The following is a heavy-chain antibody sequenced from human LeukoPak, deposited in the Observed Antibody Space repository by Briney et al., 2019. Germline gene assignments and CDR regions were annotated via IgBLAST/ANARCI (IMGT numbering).Heavy chain of an antibody. Sequence: SETLSLTCTVSGGSISSGGYYWSWIRQHPGKGLEWIGYIYYSGSTYYNPSLKSRVTISVDTSKNQFSLKLSSVTAADTAVYYCARVNRGGSSSYFDYWGQGTLVTVSS. CDR3: ARVNRGGSSSYFDY. J-gene: IGHJ4*02. V-gene: IGHV4-31*03. CDR2: IYYSGST. CDR1: GGSISSGGYY. D-gene: IGHD6-13*01.